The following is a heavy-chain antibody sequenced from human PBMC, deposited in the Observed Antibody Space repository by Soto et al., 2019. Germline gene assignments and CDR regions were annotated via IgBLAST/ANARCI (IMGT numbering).Heavy chain of an antibody. CDR2: IIPILGIA. V-gene: IGHV1-69*04. CDR3: AIDTCSGGSCYLGWFDP. Sequence: SVKVSCKASGGTFSSYTISWVRQAPGQGREWMGRIIPILGIANYAQKFQGRVTITADKSTSTAYMELSSLRSEDTAVYYCAIDTCSGGSCYLGWFDPWGQGTLVTVSS. D-gene: IGHD2-15*01. J-gene: IGHJ5*02. CDR1: GGTFSSYT.